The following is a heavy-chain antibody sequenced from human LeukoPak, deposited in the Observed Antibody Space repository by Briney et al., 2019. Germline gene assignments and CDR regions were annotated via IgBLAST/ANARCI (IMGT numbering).Heavy chain of an antibody. CDR3: ARYCSGGGCKLGYYYYGMDV. J-gene: IGHJ6*02. Sequence: SGGSLTLSCAASGFTFSNYGMHWVRQAPGKGLEWVAVIWYDGGIKYYADSVKGRFTISRDNSENTLYLQMNSLRAEDTAVYYCARYCSGGGCKLGYYYYGMDVWGQGTTVTVSS. D-gene: IGHD2-15*01. V-gene: IGHV3-33*01. CDR2: IWYDGGIK. CDR1: GFTFSNYG.